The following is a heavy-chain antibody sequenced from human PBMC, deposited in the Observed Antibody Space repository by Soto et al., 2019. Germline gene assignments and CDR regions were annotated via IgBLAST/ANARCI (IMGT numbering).Heavy chain of an antibody. CDR2: IMSKTDGGTT. Sequence: GGSLRLSCATSGFTFSKAWVGWVRQAPGKGLEWVGRIMSKTDGGTTDYAAPVKGRFTISRDDSKSTLYLQMNSLKAEDTAFSYCTTDSGMSPYSFDYWGQGTLVTVSS. J-gene: IGHJ4*02. CDR3: TTDSGMSPYSFDY. CDR1: GFTFSKAW. D-gene: IGHD1-26*01. V-gene: IGHV3-15*01.